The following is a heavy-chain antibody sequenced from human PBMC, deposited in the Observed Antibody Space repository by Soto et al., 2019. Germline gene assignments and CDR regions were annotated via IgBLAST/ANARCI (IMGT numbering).Heavy chain of an antibody. CDR1: GFTFSSYG. CDR3: AKPLPDPSAFDY. Sequence: QVQLVESGGGVVQPGRSLRLSCAASGFTFSSYGMHWVRQAPGKGLEWVAVISYDGSNKYYADSVKGRFTISRDNSKNPLYLQMNSLRAEDTAVYYCAKPLPDPSAFDYWGQGTLVTVSS. CDR2: ISYDGSNK. V-gene: IGHV3-30*18. J-gene: IGHJ4*02.